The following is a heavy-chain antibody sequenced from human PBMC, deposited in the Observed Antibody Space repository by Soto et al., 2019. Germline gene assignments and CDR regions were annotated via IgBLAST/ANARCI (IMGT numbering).Heavy chain of an antibody. Sequence: PGGSLRLSCAASGFTCSSYGMHWVRQAPGKGLEWVAVIWYDGSNKYYADSVKGRFTISRDNSKNTLYLQMNSLRAEDTAVYYCARDRTGYCSGGSCYGAFDYWGQGTLVTVSS. D-gene: IGHD2-15*01. CDR3: ARDRTGYCSGGSCYGAFDY. J-gene: IGHJ4*02. CDR2: IWYDGSNK. CDR1: GFTCSSYG. V-gene: IGHV3-33*01.